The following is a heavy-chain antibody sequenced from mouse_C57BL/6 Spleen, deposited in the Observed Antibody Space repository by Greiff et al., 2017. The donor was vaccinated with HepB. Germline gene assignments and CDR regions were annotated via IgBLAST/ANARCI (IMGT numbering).Heavy chain of an antibody. CDR3: ARGSSSSWFAY. J-gene: IGHJ3*01. CDR2: IYPGDGDT. Sequence: VQLQQSGPEPVKPGASVKISCKASGYAFSSSWMNWVKQRPGKGLEWIGRIYPGDGDTNYNGKFKGKATLTADKSSSTAYMQLSSLTSEDSAVYFCARGSSSSWFAYWGQGTLVTVSA. CDR1: GYAFSSSW. V-gene: IGHV1-82*01. D-gene: IGHD1-1*01.